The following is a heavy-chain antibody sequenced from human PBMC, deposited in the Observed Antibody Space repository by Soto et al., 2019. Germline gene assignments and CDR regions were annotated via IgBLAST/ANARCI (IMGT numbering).Heavy chain of an antibody. CDR2: IYYSGGT. J-gene: IGHJ6*02. CDR3: ARYCSSTSCSYYYYYVMDV. V-gene: IGHV4-31*03. D-gene: IGHD2-2*01. Sequence: PSETLSLTCTFSGGSISSGDYYWSWIRQHPGKGLEWIGYIYYSGGTYYNPSLKSRVTISVDTSKNHFSLKLSSVTAADTAVYYCARYCSSTSCSYYYYYVMDVWGQGTTVT. CDR1: GGSISSGDYY.